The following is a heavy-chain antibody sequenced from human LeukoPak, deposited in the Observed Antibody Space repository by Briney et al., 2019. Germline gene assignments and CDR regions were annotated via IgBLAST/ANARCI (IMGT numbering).Heavy chain of an antibody. J-gene: IGHJ4*02. V-gene: IGHV3-21*01. CDR2: ISSSSSYI. D-gene: IGHD6-6*01. CDR1: GFTFSSYS. Sequence: GGSLRLSCAASGFTFSSYSMNWVRQAPGKGLEWVSSISSSSSYIYYADSVKGRFTISRDNAKNSLYLQMNSLRAEDTAVYYCAREGNDMWQLTDYFDYWGQGTLVTVSS. CDR3: AREGNDMWQLTDYFDY.